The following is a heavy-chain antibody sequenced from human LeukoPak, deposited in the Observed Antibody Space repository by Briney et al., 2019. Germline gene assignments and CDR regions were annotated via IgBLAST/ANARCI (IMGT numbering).Heavy chain of an antibody. D-gene: IGHD3-22*01. CDR2: ISYDGSNK. J-gene: IGHJ4*02. CDR3: ANYYDSPY. V-gene: IGHV3-30*18. Sequence: PGGSLRLSCVASGFTFSSYGMHWVRQAPGKGLEWVAVISYDGSNKYYADSVKGRFTISRDNSKNTLYLQMNSLRAEDTAVYYCANYYDSPYWGQGTLVTVSS. CDR1: GFTFSSYG.